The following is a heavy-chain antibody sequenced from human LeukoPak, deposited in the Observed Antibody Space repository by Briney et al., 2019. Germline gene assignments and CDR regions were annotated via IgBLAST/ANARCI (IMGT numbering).Heavy chain of an antibody. V-gene: IGHV3-23*01. CDR3: AKKPSSGYYYIDY. CDR2: ISGSGGST. D-gene: IGHD3-22*01. J-gene: IGHJ4*02. Sequence: GGSLRLSCAASGFTFSSYAMSWVRRAPGKGLEWVSAISGSGGSTYYADSVKGRFTISRDNSKNTLYLQMNSLRAEDTAVYCCAKKPSSGYYYIDYWGQGTLVTVSS. CDR1: GFTFSSYA.